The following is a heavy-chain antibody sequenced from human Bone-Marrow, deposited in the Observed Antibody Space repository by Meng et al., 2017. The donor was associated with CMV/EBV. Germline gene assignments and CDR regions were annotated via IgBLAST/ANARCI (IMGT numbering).Heavy chain of an antibody. V-gene: IGHV3-21*01. CDR2: ISSSSSYI. CDR3: ARDKDIVVVS. CDR1: GFTFSSYS. Sequence: GGSLRLSCAASGFTFSSYSMNWVRQAPGKGLEWVSSISSSSSYIYYADSVKGRFTISRDNAKNSLYLQINSLRAEDTAVYYCARDKDIVVVSWGQGTLVTVSS. J-gene: IGHJ4*02. D-gene: IGHD2-2*01.